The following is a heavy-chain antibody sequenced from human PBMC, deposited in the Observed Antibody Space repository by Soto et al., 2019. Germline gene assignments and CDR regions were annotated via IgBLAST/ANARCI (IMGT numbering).Heavy chain of an antibody. CDR3: ARDDSAMGPDYYDYGMDV. D-gene: IGHD5-18*01. Sequence: QVQLVQYGAEVKKPGSSVKVSCKASGGTFSSYAISWVRQAPGQGLEWMGGLIPIFGTANYAQKFQGRVTITADESTSTAYMELSSLRSEDTAVYSCARDDSAMGPDYYDYGMDVWGQGTTCTFSS. CDR2: LIPIFGTA. J-gene: IGHJ6*02. CDR1: GGTFSSYA. V-gene: IGHV1-69*12.